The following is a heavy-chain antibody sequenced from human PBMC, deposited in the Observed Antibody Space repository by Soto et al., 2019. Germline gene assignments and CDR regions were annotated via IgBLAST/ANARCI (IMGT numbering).Heavy chain of an antibody. CDR1: GASIRSYY. Sequence: QVQLQESGPGLVKPSETLSLTCTVSGASIRSYYWSWIRQPPGKGLDWVGHISHSGSTNYNPSLKRRVSTSXXTXKXXFSLKLSSVTAADTAVYYCARRNCSGGSCPLGFDYWGQGTLVTVFS. D-gene: IGHD2-15*01. V-gene: IGHV4-59*08. CDR3: ARRNCSGGSCPLGFDY. CDR2: ISHSGST. J-gene: IGHJ4*02.